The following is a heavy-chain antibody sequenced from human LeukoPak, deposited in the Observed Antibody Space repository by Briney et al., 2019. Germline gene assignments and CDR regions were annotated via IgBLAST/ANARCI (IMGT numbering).Heavy chain of an antibody. D-gene: IGHD3-3*01. J-gene: IGHJ4*02. V-gene: IGHV3-48*03. CDR1: GFTFSDYE. Sequence: PGGSLRLSCAASGFTFSDYEMNWVRQAPGKGLEWVSYISRSGTIISYADSVRGRLTISRDNAKNSLYLQMNSLRAEDTAVYYCARERDDYYFDYWGQGTLVTVSS. CDR3: ARERDDYYFDY. CDR2: ISRSGTII.